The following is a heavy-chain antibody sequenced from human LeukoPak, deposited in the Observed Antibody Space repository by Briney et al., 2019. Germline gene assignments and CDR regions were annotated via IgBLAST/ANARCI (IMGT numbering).Heavy chain of an antibody. V-gene: IGHV4-34*01. D-gene: IGHD6-19*01. CDR2: INHSGST. J-gene: IGHJ4*02. CDR3: ARGLLRASGWYKPFDY. Sequence: SETLSLTCAVSGGSISSGGYSWSWIRQPPGKGLEWIGEINHSGSTNYNPSLKSRVTISVDTSKNQFSLKLSSVTAADTAVYYCARGLLRASGWYKPFDYWGQGTLVTVSS. CDR1: GGSISSGGYS.